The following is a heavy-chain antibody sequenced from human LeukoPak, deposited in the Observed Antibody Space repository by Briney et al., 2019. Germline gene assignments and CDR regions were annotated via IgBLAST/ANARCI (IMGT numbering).Heavy chain of an antibody. CDR1: GFTFSSHG. CDR2: ISYDGGNK. Sequence: GGSLRLSCAASGFTFSSHGMRWVRQAPGKGLEWVAVISYDGGNKYYADSVKGRLTMSRDNSRNTLYLQMNSLRADDTAVYYCAGGRYCSGGSCYPWYNYYYMDLWGKGTTVIVS. CDR3: AGGRYCSGGSCYPWYNYYYMDL. V-gene: IGHV3-30*04. D-gene: IGHD2-15*01. J-gene: IGHJ6*03.